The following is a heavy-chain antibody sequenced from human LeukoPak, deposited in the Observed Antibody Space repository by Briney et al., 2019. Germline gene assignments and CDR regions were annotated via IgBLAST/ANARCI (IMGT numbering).Heavy chain of an antibody. CDR1: GSSISSAYY. J-gene: IGHJ4*02. V-gene: IGHV4-38-2*02. CDR2: IYHSGST. Sequence: PSETLSLTCAVSGSSISSAYYWGWIRQPPGKGLEWIGSIYHSGSTYYSPSLKSRVTISVDTSKNQFSLKLTSVTAADTAVYYCARDRGGATEDYWGQGILVTVSS. CDR3: ARDRGGATEDY. D-gene: IGHD1-26*01.